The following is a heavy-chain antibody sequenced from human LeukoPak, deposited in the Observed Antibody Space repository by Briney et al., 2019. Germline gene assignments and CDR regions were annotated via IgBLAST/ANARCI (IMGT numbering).Heavy chain of an antibody. D-gene: IGHD2-15*01. CDR3: ARNLGSSYSYLFDY. CDR1: GGSISRHY. J-gene: IGHJ4*02. V-gene: IGHV4-4*08. Sequence: SETLSLTCTVSGGSISRHYWSWIRQTPGKGLEWIGYVYNSDYTQYNPSLKGRVSISFDTSKSQFSLRLTSVTAADTAVYFCARNLGSSYSYLFDYWGQGTLVTVSS. CDR2: VYNSDYT.